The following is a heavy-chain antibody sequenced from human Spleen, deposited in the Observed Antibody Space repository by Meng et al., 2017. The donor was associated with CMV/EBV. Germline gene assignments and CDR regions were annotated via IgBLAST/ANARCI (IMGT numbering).Heavy chain of an antibody. V-gene: IGHV3-30-3*01. D-gene: IGHD1-26*01. J-gene: IGHJ4*02. Sequence: GGSLRLSCAASGFTFSSYAMHWVRQAPGKGLEWVAVISYDGCNKYYADSVKGRFTIARDDAKNSLYLEINSLGVEDTAVYYCAREQQLIVGYVDYWGQGTLVTVSS. CDR1: GFTFSSYA. CDR2: ISYDGCNK. CDR3: AREQQLIVGYVDY.